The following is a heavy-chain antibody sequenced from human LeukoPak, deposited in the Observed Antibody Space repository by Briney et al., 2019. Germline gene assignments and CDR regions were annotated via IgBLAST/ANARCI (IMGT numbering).Heavy chain of an antibody. CDR1: GFSFRDYA. CDR3: ARKVITWFDP. J-gene: IGHJ5*02. V-gene: IGHV3-33*08. D-gene: IGHD3-22*01. CDR2: IRSDGSTK. Sequence: GGSLRLSCAASGFSFRDYAMTWVRQAPGKGLEWVAFIRSDGSTKYFADSVKGRFTISRDNAKNSLYLQMNSLRAEDTAVYYCARKVITWFDPWGQGTLVTVSS.